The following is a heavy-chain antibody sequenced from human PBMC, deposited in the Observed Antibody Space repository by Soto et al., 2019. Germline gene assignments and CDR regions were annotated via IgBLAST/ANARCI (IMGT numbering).Heavy chain of an antibody. J-gene: IGHJ4*02. CDR2: IIPIFGTA. V-gene: IGHV1-69*13. Sequence: SVKVSCKASGGTFSSYAISWVRQAPGQGLEWMGGIIPIFGTANYAQKFQGRVTITADESTSTAYMELSSLRSEDTAVYYCARGDTATYYFDYWGQGTLVTVSS. CDR1: GGTFSSYA. CDR3: ARGDTATYYFDY. D-gene: IGHD5-18*01.